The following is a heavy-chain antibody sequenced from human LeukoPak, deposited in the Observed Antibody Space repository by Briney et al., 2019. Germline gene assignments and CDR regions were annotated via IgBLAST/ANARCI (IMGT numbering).Heavy chain of an antibody. V-gene: IGHV3-21*01. D-gene: IGHD3-22*01. CDR2: SDSRKSDT. J-gene: IGHJ3*01. CDR1: GFTFSSYS. Sequence: GGSLRLSCAASGFTFSSYSMNWVRQAPGKGLEWVSSSDSRKSDTFYADSVKGRITISRDNAKKSLYLQMNSLRAEDTAVYYCARGDESSIFDYWGQGTMVTVSS. CDR3: ARGDESSIFDY.